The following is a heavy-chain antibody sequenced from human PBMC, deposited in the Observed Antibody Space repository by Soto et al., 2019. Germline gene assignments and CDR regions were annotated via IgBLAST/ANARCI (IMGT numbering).Heavy chain of an antibody. V-gene: IGHV1-46*03. Sequence: QVQLVQSGAEVKKPGTSVKVSCKASGYTFTSYYMHWVRQAPGQGLEWMGIINPSGGSTSYAQKFQGGATMTRDTSRSTGYMELSSLRSEDTAVYYCARDRHSNSYYFDYWGQGTLVTVCS. D-gene: IGHD4-4*01. J-gene: IGHJ4*02. CDR1: GYTFTSYY. CDR2: INPSGGST. CDR3: ARDRHSNSYYFDY.